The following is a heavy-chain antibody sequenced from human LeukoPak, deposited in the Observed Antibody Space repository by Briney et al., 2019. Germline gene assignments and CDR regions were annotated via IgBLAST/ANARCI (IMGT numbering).Heavy chain of an antibody. CDR3: ARELSSSSPRLIDYYNGIDV. D-gene: IGHD6-6*01. J-gene: IGHJ6*02. CDR2: ISRNRGCI. V-gene: IGHV3-9*01. CDR1: VYTRSDYM. Sequence: GGALRVSSAHRVYTRSDYMTRSVRAGPRKGGERVSSISRNRGCIGYADSMNGRFTISRDNAKNSLYLQMNSLRAEDTALDYSARELSSSSPRLIDYYNGIDVWGQRTTVTVSS.